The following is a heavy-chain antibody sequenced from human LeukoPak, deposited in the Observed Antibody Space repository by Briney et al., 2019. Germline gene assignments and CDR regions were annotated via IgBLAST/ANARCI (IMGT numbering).Heavy chain of an antibody. J-gene: IGHJ4*02. CDR1: GSTFSSYW. CDR3: AKDNTVIQMVGRRRGPFDY. V-gene: IGHV3-74*01. CDR2: INSDGSTT. D-gene: IGHD5-18*01. Sequence: GGSLRLSCAASGSTFSSYWMHWVRQAPGKGLVWVSRINSDGSTTSYADSVKGRFTISRDNSKNTLYLQMNSLRAEDTAVYYCAKDNTVIQMVGRRRGPFDYWGQGTLVTVSS.